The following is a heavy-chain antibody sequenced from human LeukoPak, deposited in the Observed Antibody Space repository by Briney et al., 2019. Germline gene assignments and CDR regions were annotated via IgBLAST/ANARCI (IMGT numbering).Heavy chain of an antibody. D-gene: IGHD3-22*01. Sequence: VGSLRLSCAASGFTFSNAWMSWVRQAPGKGLEWVGRIKSKTDGGTTDYAAPVKGRFTISRDDSKNTLYLQMNSLKTEDTAVYYCTTDSYYDSSGYYNDYWGQGTLVTVSS. CDR3: TTDSYYDSSGYYNDY. J-gene: IGHJ4*02. CDR1: GFTFSNAW. CDR2: IKSKTDGGTT. V-gene: IGHV3-15*01.